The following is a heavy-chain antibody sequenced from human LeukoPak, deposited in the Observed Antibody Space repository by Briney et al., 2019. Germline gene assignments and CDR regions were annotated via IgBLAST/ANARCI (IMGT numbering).Heavy chain of an antibody. CDR3: TRPRGNLDV. CDR1: GFTFSDSA. D-gene: IGHD4-23*01. V-gene: IGHV3-73*01. J-gene: IGHJ6*04. CDR2: IRSKANSYAT. Sequence: PGGSLRLSCAASGFTFSDSAMHWVRQASGKGLEWVGGIRSKANSYATAYAASVKGRFTISRDDSKNTAYLQMNSLKTEDTAVYYCTRPRGNLDVWGKGTTVTVSS.